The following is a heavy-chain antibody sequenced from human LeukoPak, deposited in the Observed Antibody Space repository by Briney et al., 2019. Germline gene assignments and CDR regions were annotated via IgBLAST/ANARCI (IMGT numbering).Heavy chain of an antibody. J-gene: IGHJ4*02. CDR1: GYSVSNSYY. Sequence: SETLSLTCGVSGYSVSNSYYWGWIRQPPRKGLEGIGSIYNSGSTYYNPSIKSRVTMSVDTSKNQFSLKLTSVPAADTAVYYCARNASTGYFDYWGQGTLVTVSS. CDR2: IYNSGST. V-gene: IGHV4-38-2*01. D-gene: IGHD3-16*01. CDR3: ARNASTGYFDY.